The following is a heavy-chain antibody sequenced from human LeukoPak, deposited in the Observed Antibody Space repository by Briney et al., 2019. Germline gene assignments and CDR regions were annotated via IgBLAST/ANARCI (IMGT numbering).Heavy chain of an antibody. V-gene: IGHV3-21*06. Sequence: GXSLRLSCAASGFTFSTYNMNWIRQAPGKGLEWVSSITSGSTDIYYADSLKGRFTISRENAKNSVYLQMNSLRVEDTAVYYCARDLPGVPIDHWGQGILVTVSS. D-gene: IGHD7-27*01. CDR2: ITSGSTDI. CDR1: GFTFSTYN. CDR3: ARDLPGVPIDH. J-gene: IGHJ4*02.